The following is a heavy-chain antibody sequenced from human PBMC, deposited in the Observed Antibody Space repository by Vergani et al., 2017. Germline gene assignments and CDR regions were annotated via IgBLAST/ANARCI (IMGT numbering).Heavy chain of an antibody. V-gene: IGHV4-61*02. J-gene: IGHJ3*01. D-gene: IGHD2-15*01. CDR2: ISASGNA. CDR1: GGSISAGYYF. CDR3: ARRSGGYYSGGKVHPLRTAFDV. Sequence: QVQLQASGPGRVKPSQTLSLTCTMSGGSISAGYYFWSWIRQPAGKGLEWLGHISASGNASHSPSLKTRVSMSVDTSKNQFSRTVTSVTAADTAIYFCARRSGGYYSGGKVHPLRTAFDVWGHGTVVT.